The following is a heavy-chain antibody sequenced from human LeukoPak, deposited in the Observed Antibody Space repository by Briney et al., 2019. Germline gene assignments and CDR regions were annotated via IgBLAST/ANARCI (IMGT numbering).Heavy chain of an antibody. J-gene: IGHJ3*02. V-gene: IGHV4-31*03. CDR3: QAEDGIRDFDSRDAFDI. CDR2: IHHSGGT. D-gene: IGHD3-9*01. CDR1: GGSISNGAYY. Sequence: TLSLTCTVSGGSISNGAYYWSWIRQNPGNGLEWIGYIHHSGGTQYNPSLKSRILISIDTSKNQFSLRLNSVTAADTAVYYFQAEDGIRDFDSRDAFDIWGQGTMVTVSS.